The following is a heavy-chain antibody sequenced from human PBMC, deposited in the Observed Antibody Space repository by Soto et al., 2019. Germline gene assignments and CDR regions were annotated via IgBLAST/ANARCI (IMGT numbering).Heavy chain of an antibody. CDR3: ATQEVGYCSGGSCYTKNWFDP. CDR2: FDPEDGET. CDR1: GYTLTELS. D-gene: IGHD2-15*01. Sequence: ASVKVSCKVSGYTLTELSMHWVRQAPGKGLEWMGGFDPEDGETIYAQKFQGRVTMTEDTSTDTAYMELSSLRSEDTAVYYCATQEVGYCSGGSCYTKNWFDPWGQGTLVTVS. J-gene: IGHJ5*02. V-gene: IGHV1-24*01.